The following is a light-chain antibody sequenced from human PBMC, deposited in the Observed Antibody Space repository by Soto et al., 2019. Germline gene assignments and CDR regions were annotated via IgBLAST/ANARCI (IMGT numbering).Light chain of an antibody. Sequence: QSVLTQPPSASASLGASVTLTCTLSSGYSNYKVDWYQQRPGKGPRFVMRVGNGGIVGSKGDGIPDRFSVLGSGLNRYLTIKNIQEEDESDYHCGADHGSGSNFVVVFGGGTKLTVL. CDR1: SGYSNYK. CDR2: VGNGGIVG. V-gene: IGLV9-49*01. J-gene: IGLJ2*01. CDR3: GADHGSGSNFVVV.